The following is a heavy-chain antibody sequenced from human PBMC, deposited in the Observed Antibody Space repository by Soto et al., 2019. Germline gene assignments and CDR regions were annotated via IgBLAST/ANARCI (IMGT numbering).Heavy chain of an antibody. CDR1: GGSISSYY. Sequence: LSLTCTVSGGSISSYYWSWIRQPPGKGLEWIGYIYYSGSTNYNPSLKSRVTISVDTSKNQFSLKLSSVTAADTAVYYCARDRSSGWPDYWGQGTLVTVSS. V-gene: IGHV4-59*01. CDR3: ARDRSSGWPDY. J-gene: IGHJ4*02. D-gene: IGHD6-19*01. CDR2: IYYSGST.